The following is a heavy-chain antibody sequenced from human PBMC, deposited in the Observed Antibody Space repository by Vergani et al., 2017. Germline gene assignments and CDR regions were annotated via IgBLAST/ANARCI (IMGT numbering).Heavy chain of an antibody. V-gene: IGHV3-30*02. D-gene: IGHD3-16*01. Sequence: QVQLVESGGGVVQRGGSLRLSCATSGCTLSNYDMQWIRQGPGKGLEFVAFIQFDGSNQYYADSVKGRFTLSRDFSKNTLYLQMNSLRTDDTATYYCAKHFRGWGIDYWGQGTQVIVS. CDR3: AKHFRGWGIDY. CDR2: IQFDGSNQ. CDR1: GCTLSNYD. J-gene: IGHJ4*02.